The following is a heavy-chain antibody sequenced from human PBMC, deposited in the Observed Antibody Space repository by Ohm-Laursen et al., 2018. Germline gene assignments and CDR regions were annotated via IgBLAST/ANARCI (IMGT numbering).Heavy chain of an antibody. CDR2: INHSRST. V-gene: IGHV4-34*01. CDR3: ARVGMVRGVFDAFDI. J-gene: IGHJ3*02. D-gene: IGHD3-10*01. Sequence: SDTLSLTCTVSGGSISTYYWNWIRQPPGKGLEWIGEINHSRSTKYNSSFKSRVTISVDTSKNQFSLKLSSVTAADTAVYYCARVGMVRGVFDAFDIWGQGTMVTVSS. CDR1: GGSISTYY.